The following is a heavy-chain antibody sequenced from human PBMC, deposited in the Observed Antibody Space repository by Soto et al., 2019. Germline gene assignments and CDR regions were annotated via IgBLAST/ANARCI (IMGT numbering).Heavy chain of an antibody. V-gene: IGHV4-30-2*01. D-gene: IGHD5-12*01. CDR3: AAGGGLPRYY. CDR1: GGSISSGGYS. J-gene: IGHJ4*02. CDR2: IYHSGST. Sequence: QLQLQESGSGLVKPSQTLSLTCAVSGGSISSGGYSWSWIRQPPGKGLEWIGYIYHSGSTYYDPSLXSXXXIXXDRSKNQFSLKLSSVTAADTAVYSCAAGGGLPRYYWGQGTLVTVSS.